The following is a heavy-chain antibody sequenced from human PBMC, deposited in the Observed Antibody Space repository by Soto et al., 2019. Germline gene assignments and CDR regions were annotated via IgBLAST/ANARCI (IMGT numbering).Heavy chain of an antibody. CDR1: GFSVSRYG. Sequence: SLRLSCEASGFSVSRYGMHWVRQAPGMGLEWVAVISWDGLAQYYADSVKGRFTISRDNSQSTLYLQMNSLRTEDTAIYYCAKETIQVGGPNYFDYWGQGALVTVYS. D-gene: IGHD1-1*01. J-gene: IGHJ4*02. CDR3: AKETIQVGGPNYFDY. CDR2: ISWDGLAQ. V-gene: IGHV3-30*18.